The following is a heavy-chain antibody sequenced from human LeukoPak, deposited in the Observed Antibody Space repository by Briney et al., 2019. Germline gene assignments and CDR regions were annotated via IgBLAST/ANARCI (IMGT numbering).Heavy chain of an antibody. D-gene: IGHD3-10*01. CDR2: IRNKSYVGTT. CDR3: SREGYSGSVTHKGNDY. J-gene: IGHJ4*02. Sequence: GGSLRLSCTASGFTFGDYGMTWVRQAPGKGLEWVGFIRNKSYVGTTEYASSVKGRFTISRDDSKSIAYLQINSLKIEDTAVYYCSREGYSGSVTHKGNDYWGQGTLVTVSS. CDR1: GFTFGDYG. V-gene: IGHV3-49*04.